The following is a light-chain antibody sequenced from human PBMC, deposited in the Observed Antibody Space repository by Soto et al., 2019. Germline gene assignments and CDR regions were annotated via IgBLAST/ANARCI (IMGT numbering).Light chain of an antibody. CDR3: CSYAGASTYV. J-gene: IGLJ1*01. V-gene: IGLV2-11*01. CDR2: DVS. Sequence: QSALTQPRSVSGSPGQSVTISCTGSSSDVGGYNYVPWYQHHPGKAPKLMIYDVSKRPTGVPDRFSGSKSGNTASLTISGLQAEDEADYYCCSYAGASTYVFATGTKVTVL. CDR1: SSDVGGYNY.